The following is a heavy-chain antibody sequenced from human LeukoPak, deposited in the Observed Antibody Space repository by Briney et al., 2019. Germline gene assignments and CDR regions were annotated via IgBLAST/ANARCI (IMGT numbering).Heavy chain of an antibody. V-gene: IGHV1-46*01. J-gene: IGHJ4*02. CDR3: ARDRPIAAAGFDY. CDR2: INSSGGST. D-gene: IGHD6-13*01. Sequence: ASVKVSCKASGYTFTSYYMHWVRHAPAQGLERMGIINSSGGSTSYAQKFQGRVTMTRDTSTSTVYMELSSLRSEDTAVYYCARDRPIAAAGFDYRGQGTLVTVSS. CDR1: GYTFTSYY.